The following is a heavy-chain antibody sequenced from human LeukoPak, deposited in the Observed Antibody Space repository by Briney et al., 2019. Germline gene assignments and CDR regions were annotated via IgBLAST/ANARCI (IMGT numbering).Heavy chain of an antibody. V-gene: IGHV3-23*01. J-gene: IGHJ6*02. CDR2: ISGSGGST. Sequence: GGSLRLSGAASGFTFSSYAMSWVRQAPGKGLEWVSAISGSGGSTYYADSVKGRFTISRDNSKNTLYLQMNSLRAEDTAVYYCAKGQWLETYYYYGMDVWGQGTTVTVSS. D-gene: IGHD6-19*01. CDR3: AKGQWLETYYYYGMDV. CDR1: GFTFSSYA.